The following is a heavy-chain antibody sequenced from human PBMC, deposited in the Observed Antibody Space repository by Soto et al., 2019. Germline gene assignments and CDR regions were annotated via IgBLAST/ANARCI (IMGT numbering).Heavy chain of an antibody. J-gene: IGHJ4*02. D-gene: IGHD2-15*01. V-gene: IGHV3-30*18. CDR3: VKGSEVARQELDY. CDR1: GFSFSNCG. CDR2: ISSDGSDK. Sequence: QVQLVESGGGVVQPGRSLRLSCAASGFSFSNCGMHWVRQAPGKGLEWVAAISSDGSDKYYSESVKGRFTISRDNSKNTLFLQTNSLRVEDTAVYYCVKGSEVARQELDYWGQGTRVTVSS.